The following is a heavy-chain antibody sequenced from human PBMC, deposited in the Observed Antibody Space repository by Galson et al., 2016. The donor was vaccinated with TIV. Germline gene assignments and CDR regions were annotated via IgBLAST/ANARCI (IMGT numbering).Heavy chain of an antibody. CDR2: ISSSGSTI. Sequence: SLRLSCAASGFTFSSYSMNWVRQAPGKGLEWVSYISSSGSTIYYADSVKGRFTISRDNAKNSLYLQMNSLRAEDTAVYYCARGGWGYSSGWCYGMDVWGQGTTVTVSS. CDR1: GFTFSSYS. V-gene: IGHV3-48*01. J-gene: IGHJ6*02. CDR3: ARGGWGYSSGWCYGMDV. D-gene: IGHD6-19*01.